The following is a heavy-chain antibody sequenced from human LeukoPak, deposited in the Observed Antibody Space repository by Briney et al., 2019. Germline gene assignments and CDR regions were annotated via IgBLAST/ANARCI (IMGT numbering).Heavy chain of an antibody. CDR2: IIPIFGTA. CDR1: GGTFSSYA. J-gene: IGHJ4*02. CDR3: ARTFVAHDDY. D-gene: IGHD2-15*01. Sequence: GASVKVSCKASGGTFSSYAISWVRQAPGQGLEWMGGIIPIFGTANYAQKFQGRVTITTDESTSTAYMQLSSLRSEDTAVYYCARTFVAHDDYWGQGTLVTVSS. V-gene: IGHV1-69*05.